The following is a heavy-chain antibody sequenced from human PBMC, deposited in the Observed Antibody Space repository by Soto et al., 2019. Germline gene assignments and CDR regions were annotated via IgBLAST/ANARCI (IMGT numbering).Heavy chain of an antibody. CDR2: IYYSGST. Sequence: PSETLSLTCAVSGGSISSYYWSWIRQPPGKGLEWIGYIYYSGSTNYNPSLKSRVTISVDTSKNQFSLKLSSVTAADTAVYYCVREADIAVAENWFDPWGQGTLVTVSS. J-gene: IGHJ5*02. CDR3: VREADIAVAENWFDP. V-gene: IGHV4-59*01. CDR1: GGSISSYY. D-gene: IGHD6-19*01.